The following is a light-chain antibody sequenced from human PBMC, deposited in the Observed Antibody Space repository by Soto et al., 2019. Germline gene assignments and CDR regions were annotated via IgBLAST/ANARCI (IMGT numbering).Light chain of an antibody. CDR1: QRVISNY. V-gene: IGKV3-20*01. J-gene: IGKJ1*01. CDR2: GAS. Sequence: EIVLTQSPGALSLSPGERATLSCRASQRVISNYLAWYQQKPGQAPRLLIYGASNRTTGIPDRFSGSESGTDFPLTISRLEPEDFAVYNCQQFGSLPRTFGQGTKVAI. CDR3: QQFGSLPRT.